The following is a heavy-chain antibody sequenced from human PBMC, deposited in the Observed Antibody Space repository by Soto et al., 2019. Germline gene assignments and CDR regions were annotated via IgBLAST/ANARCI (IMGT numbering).Heavy chain of an antibody. Sequence: QVQLQESGPGLVKPSETLSLTCTVSGGSISNYFWTWIRQPPGQGLEWIGYIYYTGSTNYNPYIKRRVTISVDTSKTQFSLNLSSVTAAATAVYYSARPRHGTDATFGVIMEVPDWYFELWGRGTLVTVSS. D-gene: IGHD3-16*01. J-gene: IGHJ2*01. V-gene: IGHV4-59*08. CDR1: GGSISNYF. CDR2: IYYTGST. CDR3: ARPRHGTDATFGVIMEVPDWYFEL.